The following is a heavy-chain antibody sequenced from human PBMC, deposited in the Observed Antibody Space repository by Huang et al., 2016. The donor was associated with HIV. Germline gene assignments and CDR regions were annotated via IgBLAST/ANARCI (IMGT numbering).Heavy chain of an antibody. Sequence: QVQLVQSGAEVKTPGSSVKVSCKASGGTFSKYAISWVRQAPGQGLEWMGGIIPRVGTPNYARKFQGRVTITADESTGTTYVEVSSLRSEDTALYYCARGQLGSYGDYDVLYWGQGTLVTVSS. CDR1: GGTFSKYA. D-gene: IGHD4-17*01. V-gene: IGHV1-69*13. J-gene: IGHJ4*02. CDR2: IIPRVGTP. CDR3: ARGQLGSYGDYDVLY.